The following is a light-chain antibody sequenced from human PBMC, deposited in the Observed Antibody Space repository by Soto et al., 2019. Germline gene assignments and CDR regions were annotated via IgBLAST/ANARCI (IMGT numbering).Light chain of an antibody. Sequence: DIQMTQSPSSLSASVGDRVTITCRASQGIDNYLAWYQQKPGKVPKLLIHGASTLQSGVPSRFSGSGYGTDFTLTITSLQPEDVATYYCLKYNSAPYTFGQGTKLVSK. V-gene: IGKV1-27*01. CDR2: GAS. J-gene: IGKJ2*01. CDR3: LKYNSAPYT. CDR1: QGIDNY.